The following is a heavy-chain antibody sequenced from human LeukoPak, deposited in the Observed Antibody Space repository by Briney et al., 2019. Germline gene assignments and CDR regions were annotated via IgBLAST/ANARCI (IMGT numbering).Heavy chain of an antibody. CDR3: ARVAKPLDYFDY. J-gene: IGHJ4*02. V-gene: IGHV1-69*05. CDR2: IIPIFGTA. Sequence: GASVKVSCKASGGTFSSYAISWVRQAPGQGLEWMGGIIPIFGTANYAQKFQGRVTITTDESTSTAYMELSSLRSEDTAVYYCARVAKPLDYFDYWGQGTLVTVSS. CDR1: GGTFSSYA. D-gene: IGHD5-12*01.